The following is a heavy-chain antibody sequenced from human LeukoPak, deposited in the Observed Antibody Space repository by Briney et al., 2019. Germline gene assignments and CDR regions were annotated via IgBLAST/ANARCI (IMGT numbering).Heavy chain of an antibody. J-gene: IGHJ4*02. CDR3: VVSGWLNYFDY. Sequence: SETLSLTCTVSGGSISSSSYYRGWIRQPPGKGLEWIGSIYYSGSTYYNPSLKSRVTISVDTSKNQFSLKLSSVTAADTAVYYCVVSGWLNYFDYWGQGTLVTVSS. CDR1: GGSISSSSYY. CDR2: IYYSGST. D-gene: IGHD6-19*01. V-gene: IGHV4-39*01.